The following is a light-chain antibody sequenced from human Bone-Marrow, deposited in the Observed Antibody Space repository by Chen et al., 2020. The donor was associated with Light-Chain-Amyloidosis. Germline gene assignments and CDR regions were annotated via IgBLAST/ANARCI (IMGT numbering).Light chain of an antibody. CDR2: EVH. V-gene: IGLV2-14*01. CDR3: SSYTITNTLV. Sequence: QSALTQPASVSGSPGQSITISCTGTSSDLGGDNHVSWYQQHPDKGPKLMIYEVHNRPSCVPDRLSGSKAANSASLTISGLQTEDEAGYFCSSYTITNTLVIGSGTRVNVL. CDR1: SSDLGGDNH. J-gene: IGLJ1*01.